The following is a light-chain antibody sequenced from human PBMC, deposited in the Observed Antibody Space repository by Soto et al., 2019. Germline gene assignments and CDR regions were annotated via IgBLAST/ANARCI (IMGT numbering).Light chain of an antibody. CDR1: QSVSIS. CDR2: GAS. J-gene: IGKJ5*01. CDR3: QQYGGSPAIT. Sequence: EMVLAQSPATVSWSRMEIGARSFMASQSVSISLAWYQQKPGQAPRLLIYGASSRATGIPDRFRASASGTDFTLTISRLEPEHFAVYFCQQYGGSPAITFGQGTRLEIK. V-gene: IGKV3-20*01.